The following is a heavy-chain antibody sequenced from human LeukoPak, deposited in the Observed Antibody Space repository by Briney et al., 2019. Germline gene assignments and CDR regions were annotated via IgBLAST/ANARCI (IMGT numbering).Heavy chain of an antibody. CDR2: INPNSGGT. D-gene: IGHD2-15*01. CDR1: GYTFTGYY. CDR3: ARIGSGGSRHFDY. J-gene: IGHJ4*02. Sequence: ASVKVSCKASGYTFTGYYMHWVRQAPGQGLEWMGWINPNSGGTNYAQKFQGRVTMTGDTSISTAYMELSRLRSDDTAVYYCARIGSGGSRHFDYWGQGTLVTVSS. V-gene: IGHV1-2*02.